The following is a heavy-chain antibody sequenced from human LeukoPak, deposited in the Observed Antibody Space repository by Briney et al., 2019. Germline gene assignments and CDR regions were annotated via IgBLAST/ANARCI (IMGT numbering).Heavy chain of an antibody. CDR2: IWHDESNR. CDR1: GFTFSSYV. CDR3: ARREAKVVSYGLDV. V-gene: IGHV3-33*07. Sequence: GGSLRLSCVGSGFTFSSYVMYWVRQAPGKGLEWVAVIWHDESNRYYADSVKGRFTISGDNPKNIMYLQMNSLGAEDTAVYYCARREAKVVSYGLDVWGKGTTVTVST. J-gene: IGHJ6*04. D-gene: IGHD4/OR15-4a*01.